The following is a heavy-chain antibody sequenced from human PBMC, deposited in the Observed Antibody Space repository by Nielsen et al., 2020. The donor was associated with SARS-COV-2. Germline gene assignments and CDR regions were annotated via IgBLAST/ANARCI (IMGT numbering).Heavy chain of an antibody. V-gene: IGHV6-1*01. D-gene: IGHD3-3*01. J-gene: IGHJ4*02. CDR3: ASRRAQNYDFWSGYSFFGY. Sequence: WIRQSPSRGLEWLGRTYYRSKWYNDYAVSVKSRITINPDTSKNQFSLKLSSVTAADTAVYYCASRRAQNYDFWSGYSFFGYWGQGTLVTVSS. CDR2: TYYRSKWYN.